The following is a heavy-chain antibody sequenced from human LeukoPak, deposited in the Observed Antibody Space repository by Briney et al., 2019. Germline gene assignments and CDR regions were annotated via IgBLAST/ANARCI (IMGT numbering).Heavy chain of an antibody. J-gene: IGHJ4*02. CDR2: IYSTGST. CDR1: GGSISSYY. CDR3: ARQIASAGTAGFDF. V-gene: IGHV4-4*07. Sequence: SETLSLTRTVSGGSISSYYWSWIRQPAGKGLEWIGRIYSTGSTNYNPSLKSRVTMSVDTSKNQFSLRLRSVTAADTAVYYCARQIASAGTAGFDFWGQGALVTASS. D-gene: IGHD6-13*01.